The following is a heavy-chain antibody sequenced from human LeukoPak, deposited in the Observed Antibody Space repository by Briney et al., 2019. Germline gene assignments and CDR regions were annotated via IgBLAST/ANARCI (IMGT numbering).Heavy chain of an antibody. D-gene: IGHD3-10*01. V-gene: IGHV1-2*02. CDR1: GYTFTSYY. CDR2: INPNSGGT. CDR3: ARAKEGSGSYYLVELVY. Sequence: ASVKVFCKASGYTFTSYYMHWVRQAPGQGLEWMGWINPNSGGTNYAQKLQGRVTMTTDTSTSTAYMELRSLRSDDTAVYYCARAKEGSGSYYLVELVYWGQGTLVTVSS. J-gene: IGHJ4*02.